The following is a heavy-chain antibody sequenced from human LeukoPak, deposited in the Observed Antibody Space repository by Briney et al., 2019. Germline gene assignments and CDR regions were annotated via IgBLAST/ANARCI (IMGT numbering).Heavy chain of an antibody. CDR3: ARGRVRPQY. J-gene: IGHJ4*02. V-gene: IGHV4-61*01. CDR1: GYSISSGYY. Sequence: SETLSLTCTVSGYSISSGYYWGWIRQPPGKGLEWIGYIYYSGSTNYNPSLKSRVTISVDTSKNQFSLRLSSVTAADTAVYYCARGRVRPQYWGQGTLVTVSS. CDR2: IYYSGST.